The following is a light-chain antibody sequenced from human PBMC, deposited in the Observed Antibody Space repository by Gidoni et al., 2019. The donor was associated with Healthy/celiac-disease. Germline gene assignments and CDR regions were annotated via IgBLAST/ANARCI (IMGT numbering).Light chain of an antibody. CDR1: SGINVGTYR. V-gene: IGLV5-45*01. J-gene: IGLJ3*02. CDR3: MIWHSSAWV. CDR2: YKSDSDK. Sequence: QAVLTQPASLSASPGASASTTCTLRSGINVGTYRIYWYQQKPGSPPQYLLRYKSDSDKQQGSGVPSRFSGSKDASANAGILLISGLQSEDEADYYCMIWHSSAWVFGGGTKLTVL.